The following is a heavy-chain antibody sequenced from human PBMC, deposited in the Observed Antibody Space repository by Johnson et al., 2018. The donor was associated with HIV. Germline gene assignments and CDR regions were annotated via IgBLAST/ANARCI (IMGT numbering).Heavy chain of an antibody. CDR2: ISSSGGTI. Sequence: QVQLVESGGGLVKPGGSLRLSCAASGFTFSDYYMTWIRQAPGKGLEWVSYISSSGGTIYYTDSVKGRFTISRDNAKNTLYLQMNSLRAEDTAVYYCARESRYNFWSGYDAFDIWGQGTMVTVSS. CDR3: ARESRYNFWSGYDAFDI. CDR1: GFTFSDYY. V-gene: IGHV3-11*04. D-gene: IGHD3-3*01. J-gene: IGHJ3*02.